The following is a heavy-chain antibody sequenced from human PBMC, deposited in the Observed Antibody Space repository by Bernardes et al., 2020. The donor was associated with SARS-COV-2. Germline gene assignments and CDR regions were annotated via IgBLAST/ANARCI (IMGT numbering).Heavy chain of an antibody. V-gene: IGHV4-39*01. Sequence: SETLSLTCTVSGASISSSSYYWGWIRQPPGKGLEWIGSIHYRGNTHYNPSLESRATMSIDTSRNQFSLRLDSVTAADAAVYSCARAVYVIKAGALHYFDYWGQGAPVIVSS. CDR3: ARAVYVIKAGALHYFDY. D-gene: IGHD1-26*01. J-gene: IGHJ4*02. CDR1: GASISSSSYY. CDR2: IHYRGNT.